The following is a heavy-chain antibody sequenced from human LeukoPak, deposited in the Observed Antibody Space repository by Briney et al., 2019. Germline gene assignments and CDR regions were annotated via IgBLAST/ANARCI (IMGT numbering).Heavy chain of an antibody. CDR1: GFTFSSYA. D-gene: IGHD4-23*01. Sequence: GGSLRLSCTASGFTFSSYAMSWVRQAPGKGLEWVSAISGSGGSTYYADSVKGRFTISRDNSKNTLYLQMKSLRAEDTAVYYCAKGDGPFGGKCLSHYWGKETRVTLS. J-gene: IGHJ4*02. CDR3: AKGDGPFGGKCLSHY. CDR2: ISGSGGST. V-gene: IGHV3-23*01.